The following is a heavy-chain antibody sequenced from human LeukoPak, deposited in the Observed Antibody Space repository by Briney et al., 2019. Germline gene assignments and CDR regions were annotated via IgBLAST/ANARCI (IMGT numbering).Heavy chain of an antibody. V-gene: IGHV4-34*01. D-gene: IGHD4-11*01. Sequence: PSETLSLTCAVYGGSFSGYYWSWIRQPPGKGLEWIGEINHSGSTNYNPSLKSRVTISVDTSKNQFSLKLSSVTAAGTAVYYCARGSYSNYVFDYWGQGTLVTVSS. J-gene: IGHJ4*02. CDR3: ARGSYSNYVFDY. CDR1: GGSFSGYY. CDR2: INHSGST.